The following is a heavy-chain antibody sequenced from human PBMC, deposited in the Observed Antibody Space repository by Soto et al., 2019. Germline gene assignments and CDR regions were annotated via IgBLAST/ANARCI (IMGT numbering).Heavy chain of an antibody. V-gene: IGHV1-18*01. CDR3: TRCPPPYYYDGSGPLDS. CDR2: INTYNGNT. Sequence: QVQLMQSGAEAKKPGASVKVSCKASGYTFTSYGLSWVRQAPGQGLEWMGWINTYNGNTLYARNLQGRVTMTADTSTTTAYMELRSLRSDDTALYYCTRCPPPYYYDGSGPLDSWGQGTLVTVSS. CDR1: GYTFTSYG. D-gene: IGHD3-22*01. J-gene: IGHJ4*02.